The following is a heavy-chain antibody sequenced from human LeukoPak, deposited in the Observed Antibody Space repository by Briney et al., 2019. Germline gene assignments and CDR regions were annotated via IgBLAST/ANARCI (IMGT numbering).Heavy chain of an antibody. V-gene: IGHV1-2*02. D-gene: IGHD5-18*01. CDR3: AKDQGRGYTYGLYYFDY. CDR2: INPNTGDT. J-gene: IGHJ4*02. Sequence: SVKVSCKASGYTFTGYYLHWVRQAPGQGLEWMGWINPNTGDTNYAQKFLGRVTMTRDTSISTAYMELSRLRSDDTAVYYCAKDQGRGYTYGLYYFDYWAQGTLVTVSS. CDR1: GYTFTGYY.